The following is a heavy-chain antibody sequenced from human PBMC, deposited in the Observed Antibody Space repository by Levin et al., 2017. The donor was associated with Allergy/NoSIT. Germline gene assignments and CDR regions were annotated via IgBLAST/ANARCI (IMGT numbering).Heavy chain of an antibody. Sequence: ETLSLTCAASAFTFSDYWGGWVRQAPGKGLEWVANIRQYGSETYYLDSVKGRFTISRDDAKNSLHLQMNSLRAEDTAVYYCARAETARFDYWSQGTLVTVSS. D-gene: IGHD5-18*01. CDR3: ARAETARFDY. J-gene: IGHJ4*02. V-gene: IGHV3-7*01. CDR1: AFTFSDYW. CDR2: IRQYGSET.